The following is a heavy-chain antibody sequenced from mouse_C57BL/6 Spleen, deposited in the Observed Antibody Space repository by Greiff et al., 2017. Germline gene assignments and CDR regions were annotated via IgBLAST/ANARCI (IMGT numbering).Heavy chain of an antibody. CDR2: IHPNSGST. CDR3: ARGGLVEFPYYAMDY. CDR1: GYTFTSYW. V-gene: IGHV1-64*01. J-gene: IGHJ4*01. D-gene: IGHD1-1*01. Sequence: QVQLQQPGAELVKPGASVKLSCKASGYTFTSYWMHWVKQRPGQGLEWIGMIHPNSGSTNYNEKFKSKATLTVDKSSSTAYMQLSSLTSVDSAVYYCARGGLVEFPYYAMDYWGQGTSVTVSS.